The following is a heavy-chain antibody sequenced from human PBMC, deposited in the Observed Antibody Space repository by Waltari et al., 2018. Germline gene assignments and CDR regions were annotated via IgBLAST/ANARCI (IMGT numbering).Heavy chain of an antibody. CDR2: IKEDGRET. CDR1: GFSFSNYW. J-gene: IGHJ6*02. Sequence: EEQLVESGGDLVQPGGSRRLSCAASGFSFSNYWMTWVRQAPGKGLEWVANIKEDGRETHYGVSMKGRFTISRDNAKNSLYLQMNSLRVDDTAVYYCARGRMLTGMDVWGQGTTVTVSS. D-gene: IGHD3-10*02. CDR3: ARGRMLTGMDV. V-gene: IGHV3-7*01.